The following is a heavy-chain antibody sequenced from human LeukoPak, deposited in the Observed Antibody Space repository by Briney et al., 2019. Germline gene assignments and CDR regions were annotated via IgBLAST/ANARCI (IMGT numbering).Heavy chain of an antibody. V-gene: IGHV3-13*01. J-gene: IGHJ6*04. Sequence: GGSLRLSCAASGFTFRNYDMHWVRQATGKGLEWVSAFHTAGDTHYSGSVKGRFATSREDAKNSFYLQMNNLRAGDTAVYYCARGSCSSSSCYERLNGLDVWGKGITVSVSS. CDR1: GFTFRNYD. CDR3: ARGSCSSSSCYERLNGLDV. CDR2: FHTAGDT. D-gene: IGHD2-2*01.